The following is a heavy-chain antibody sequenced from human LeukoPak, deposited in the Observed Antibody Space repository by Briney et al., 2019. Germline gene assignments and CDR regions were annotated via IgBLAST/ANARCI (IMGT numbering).Heavy chain of an antibody. V-gene: IGHV5-51*01. J-gene: IGHJ4*02. Sequence: GESLKISCKDSGYSFSNYWISWVRQMPGKGLEWMGIIYPGDSDTRYSPSFQGQVTISADKSISTAYLQWSSLKASDTAMYYCARNDGDSSSWQFDYWGQGTLVTVSS. CDR2: IYPGDSDT. CDR1: GYSFSNYW. D-gene: IGHD6-13*01. CDR3: ARNDGDSSSWQFDY.